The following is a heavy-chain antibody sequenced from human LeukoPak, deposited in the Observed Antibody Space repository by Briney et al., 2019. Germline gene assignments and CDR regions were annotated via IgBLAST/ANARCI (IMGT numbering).Heavy chain of an antibody. V-gene: IGHV4-59*01. CDR3: ANFYGDYGAFDI. CDR1: GGSISSYY. Sequence: SETLSLTCTVSGGSISSYYWSWIRQPPGKGLEWIGYIYYSGSTNYNPSLKSRVTISVDTSKNQFSLKLSSVTAADTAVYYCANFYGDYGAFDIWGQGTMVTVSS. J-gene: IGHJ3*02. D-gene: IGHD4-17*01. CDR2: IYYSGST.